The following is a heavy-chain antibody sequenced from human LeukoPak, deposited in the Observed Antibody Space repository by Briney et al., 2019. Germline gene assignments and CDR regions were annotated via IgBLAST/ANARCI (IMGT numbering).Heavy chain of an antibody. J-gene: IGHJ4*02. CDR2: IDWDDDK. V-gene: IGHV2-70*01. CDR3: ARINMDTKPYYFDY. D-gene: IGHD1-14*01. Sequence: TLSLTCTVSGGSFSTYYWNWIRQPPGKALEWLALIDWDDDKYYSTSLKTRLTISKDTSKNQVVLTMTNMDPVDTATYYCARINMDTKPYYFDYWGQGTLVTVSS. CDR1: GGSFSTYYW.